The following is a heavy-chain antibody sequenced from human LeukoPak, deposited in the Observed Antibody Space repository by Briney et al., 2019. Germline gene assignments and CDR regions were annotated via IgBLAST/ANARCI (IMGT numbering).Heavy chain of an antibody. CDR2: ISSSSSYI. CDR3: ASGYDFWSGYYDY. V-gene: IGHV3-21*01. CDR1: GFTFSSYS. J-gene: IGHJ4*02. Sequence: GGSLRLSCAASGFTFSSYSMNWVRQAPGKALEWVSSISSSSSYIYYADSVKGRFTISRDNAKNSLYLQMNSLRAEDTAVYYCASGYDFWSGYYDYWGQGTLVTVSS. D-gene: IGHD3-3*01.